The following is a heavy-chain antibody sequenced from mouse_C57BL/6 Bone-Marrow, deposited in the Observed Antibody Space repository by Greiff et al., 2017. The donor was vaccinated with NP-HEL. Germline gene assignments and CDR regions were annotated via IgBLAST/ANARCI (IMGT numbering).Heavy chain of an antibody. CDR1: GYTFTSYW. CDR3: ARGNYDYFDY. V-gene: IGHV1-55*01. D-gene: IGHD2-4*01. Sequence: QVHVKQSGAELVKPGASVKMSCKASGYTFTSYWITWVKQRPGQGLEWIGDIYPGSGSTNYNEKFKSKATLTVDTSSSTAYMQLSSLTSEDSAVYYCARGNYDYFDYWGQGTTLTVSS. CDR2: IYPGSGST. J-gene: IGHJ2*01.